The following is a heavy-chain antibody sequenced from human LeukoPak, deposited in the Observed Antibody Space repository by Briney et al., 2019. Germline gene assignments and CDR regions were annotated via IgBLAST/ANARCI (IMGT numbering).Heavy chain of an antibody. CDR2: IWYDGSNK. V-gene: IGHV3-33*01. CDR1: GFTFSSYG. Sequence: PGGSLRLSCAAPGFTFSSYGMHWVRQAPGKGLEWVAVIWYDGSNKYYADSVKGRFTISRDNSKNTLYLQMNSLRAEDTAVYYCARDRRVVATRRPIDYWGQGTLVTVSS. J-gene: IGHJ4*02. D-gene: IGHD5-12*01. CDR3: ARDRRVVATRRPIDY.